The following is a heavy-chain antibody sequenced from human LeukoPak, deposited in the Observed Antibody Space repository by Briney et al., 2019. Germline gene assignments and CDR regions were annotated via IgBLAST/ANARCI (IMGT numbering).Heavy chain of an antibody. V-gene: IGHV3-48*01. CDR3: AREPVVPGAVDFDS. CDR1: GFIFSNYD. D-gene: IGHD2-21*01. Sequence: GESLRLSCAASGFIFSNYDMNWVRQAPGKGLEWISYISSSGSTTYYADSVKGRFTISRDTAETSLYLQMNSLTVEDTAVYYCAREPVVPGAVDFDSWGQGTLVTVSS. CDR2: ISSSGSTT. J-gene: IGHJ4*02.